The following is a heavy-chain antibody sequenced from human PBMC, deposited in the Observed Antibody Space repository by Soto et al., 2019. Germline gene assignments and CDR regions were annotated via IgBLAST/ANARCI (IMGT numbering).Heavy chain of an antibody. J-gene: IGHJ4*02. Sequence: AGGSLRLSCAASGFTFSSFPMHWVRQAPGKGLERVALISYDGSNKYYTDSVKGRFTISRDNSKNTLYLQMNSLRAEDTALYYCAREGGVSGWYWGGDYWGQGTPVTVSS. V-gene: IGHV3-30-3*01. D-gene: IGHD6-19*01. CDR2: ISYDGSNK. CDR3: AREGGVSGWYWGGDY. CDR1: GFTFSSFP.